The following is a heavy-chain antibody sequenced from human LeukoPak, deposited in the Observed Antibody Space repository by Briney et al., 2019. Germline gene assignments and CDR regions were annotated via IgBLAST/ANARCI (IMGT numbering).Heavy chain of an antibody. J-gene: IGHJ4*02. Sequence: SETLSLTCTVSGGSISSYYWSWIRQPPGKGLEWIGYIYYSGSTNYNPSLKSRVTISVDTSKNQFSLKLSSVTAADTAVYYCAKVGRGSWRFDYWGQGTLVTVSS. D-gene: IGHD6-13*01. V-gene: IGHV4-59*08. CDR1: GGSISSYY. CDR2: IYYSGST. CDR3: AKVGRGSWRFDY.